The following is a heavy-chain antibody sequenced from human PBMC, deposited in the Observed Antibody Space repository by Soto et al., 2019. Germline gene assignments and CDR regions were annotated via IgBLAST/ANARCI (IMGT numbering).Heavy chain of an antibody. CDR2: ISAYNGNT. D-gene: IGHD1-1*01. CDR1: GYTFTRYG. Sequence: ASVKVSCKASGYTFTRYGIRWVRQAPGQGLEWMGWISAYNGNTNYAQKLQGRVTMTTDTSTSTAYMELRSLRSDDTAVYYCARRDFSGCFDPWGQGTLVTVSS. V-gene: IGHV1-18*01. J-gene: IGHJ5*02. CDR3: ARRDFSGCFDP.